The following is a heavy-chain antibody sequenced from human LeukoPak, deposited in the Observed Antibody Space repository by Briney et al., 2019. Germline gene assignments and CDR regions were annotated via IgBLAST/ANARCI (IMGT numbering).Heavy chain of an antibody. CDR1: GFTFSSYA. Sequence: PGGSLRLSCAASGFTFSSYAMHWVRQAPGKGLEWVAVISYDGSNKYYADSVKGRFTISRDNSKNTLYLQMNSLRAEDTAVYYCARGPVMIVVVITLEYFQHRGQGTLVTVSS. D-gene: IGHD3-22*01. CDR3: ARGPVMIVVVITLEYFQH. CDR2: ISYDGSNK. V-gene: IGHV3-30-3*01. J-gene: IGHJ1*01.